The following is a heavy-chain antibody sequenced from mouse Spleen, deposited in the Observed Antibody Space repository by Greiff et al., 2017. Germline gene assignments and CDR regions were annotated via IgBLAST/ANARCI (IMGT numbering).Heavy chain of an antibody. CDR1: GYTFTDYE. CDR3: TRSGYGRGEY. J-gene: IGHJ4*01. D-gene: IGHD2-2*01. CDR2: LDPETGGT. Sequence: QVQLKESGAELVRPGASVTLSCNASGYTFTDYEMHWVKQTPVHGLEWIGALDPETGGTAYNQKFKGKAILTADKSSSTGYMELRRPTSEDSGVYYCTRSGYGRGEYWGQGTSVTVSS. V-gene: IGHV1-15*01.